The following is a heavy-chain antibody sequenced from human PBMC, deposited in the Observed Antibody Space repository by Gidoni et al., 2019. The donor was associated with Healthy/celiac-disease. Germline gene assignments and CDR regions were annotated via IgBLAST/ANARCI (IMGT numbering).Heavy chain of an antibody. CDR2: IGTAGDT. Sequence: EVQLVESGGGLVQPGGSLRLSCAASGFTFSSYDMHWVRQAPGKGLEWVSAIGTAGDTYYPGSVKGRFTISRENAKNSLYLQMNSLRAGDTAVYYCARGGNVWGSYRRNWFDPWGQGTLVTVSS. CDR1: GFTFSSYD. J-gene: IGHJ5*02. V-gene: IGHV3-13*04. CDR3: ARGGNVWGSYRRNWFDP. D-gene: IGHD3-16*02.